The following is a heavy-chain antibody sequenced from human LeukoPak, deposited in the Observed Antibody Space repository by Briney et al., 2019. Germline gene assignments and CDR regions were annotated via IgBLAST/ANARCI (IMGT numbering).Heavy chain of an antibody. D-gene: IGHD3-10*01. CDR1: GFTFSTYP. CDR3: ARVRELTIFDY. V-gene: IGHV4-31*02. Sequence: LRLSCAASGFTFSTYPMSWVRQHPGKGLEWIGYIYYSGSTYYNPSLKSRVTISVDTSKNQFSLKLSSVTAADTAVYYCARVRELTIFDYWGQGTLVTVSS. CDR2: IYYSGST. J-gene: IGHJ4*02.